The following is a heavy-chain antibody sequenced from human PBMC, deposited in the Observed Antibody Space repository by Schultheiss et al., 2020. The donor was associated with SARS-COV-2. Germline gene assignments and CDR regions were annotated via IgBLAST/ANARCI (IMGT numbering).Heavy chain of an antibody. CDR2: INPNSGGT. CDR3: ARWYYYGSGSYSYYYGMDV. Sequence: ASVKVSCKASGGTFSSYAISWVRQAPGQGLEWMGWINPNSGGTNYAQKFQGRVTMTRDTSISTAYMELSRLRSDDTAVYYCARWYYYGSGSYSYYYGMDVWGQGTTVTVSS. D-gene: IGHD3-10*01. V-gene: IGHV1-2*02. CDR1: GGTFSSYA. J-gene: IGHJ6*02.